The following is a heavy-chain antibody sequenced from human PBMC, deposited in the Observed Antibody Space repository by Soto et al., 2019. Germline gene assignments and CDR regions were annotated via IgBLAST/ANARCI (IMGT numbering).Heavy chain of an antibody. V-gene: IGHV4-34*01. D-gene: IGHD3-16*01. J-gene: IGHJ3*02. CDR1: GGPFSGYY. CDR3: ARVQGGDACDI. Sequence: PSETLSLTFAVYGGPFSGYYWSWIRQPPGKGLEWLGEFNHGGSTNKNPSLNSRVTISVDTSKNQFSLKLSSVTAADTAVYYCARVQGGDACDIWGQGIMVT. CDR2: FNHGGST.